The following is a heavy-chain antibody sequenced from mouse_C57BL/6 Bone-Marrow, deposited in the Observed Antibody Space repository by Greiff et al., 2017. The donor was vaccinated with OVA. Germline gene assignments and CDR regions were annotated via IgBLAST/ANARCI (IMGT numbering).Heavy chain of an antibody. J-gene: IGHJ3*01. V-gene: IGHV1-55*01. D-gene: IGHD2-4*01. CDR3: ARSGYDYDGFAY. CDR1: GYTFTSYW. Sequence: QVQLQQPGAELVKPGASVKMSCKASGYTFTSYWLTWVKQRPGQGLAWIGDIYPGSGSTNYNEKFKSKATLTVDTSSSTAYMQLSSLTSEDSAVYYCARSGYDYDGFAYWGQGTLVTVSA. CDR2: IYPGSGST.